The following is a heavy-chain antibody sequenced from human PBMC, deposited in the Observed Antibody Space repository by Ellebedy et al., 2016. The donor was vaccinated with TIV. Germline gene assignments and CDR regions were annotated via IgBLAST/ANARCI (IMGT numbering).Heavy chain of an antibody. CDR3: ARRLRLMYSSGSFDY. CDR2: ISAHNDNT. J-gene: IGHJ4*02. V-gene: IGHV1-18*01. Sequence: AASVKVSCKASGGTFSSYAINWVRQAPGQGLEWMGWISAHNDNTNYAQKFQGRVTMTTNPSTTTAYMELTSLRSDDTAMYYCARRLRLMYSSGSFDYWGQGTPVTVSS. CDR1: GGTFSSYA. D-gene: IGHD6-19*01.